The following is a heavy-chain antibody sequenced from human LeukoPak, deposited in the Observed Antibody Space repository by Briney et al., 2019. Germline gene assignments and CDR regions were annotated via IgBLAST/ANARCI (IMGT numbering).Heavy chain of an antibody. CDR3: ARDREKYYYDSSGYYYSPDAFDI. CDR1: GGTFSSYA. V-gene: IGHV1-69*04. Sequence: GSSVKVSCKASGGTFSSYAISWVRQAPGQGLEWMGRIIPILGIANYAQKFQGRVTITADKSTSTAYMELSSLRSEDTAVYYCARDREKYYYDSSGYYYSPDAFDIWGQGTMVTVSS. D-gene: IGHD3-22*01. J-gene: IGHJ3*02. CDR2: IIPILGIA.